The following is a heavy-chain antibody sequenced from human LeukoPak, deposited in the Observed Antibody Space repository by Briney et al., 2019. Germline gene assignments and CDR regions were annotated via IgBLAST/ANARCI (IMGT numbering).Heavy chain of an antibody. J-gene: IGHJ4*02. D-gene: IGHD5-18*01. Sequence: GGSLRLSCAASGFTFSSYGMHWVRQAPGKGLEWVAVISYDGSHKYYADSVKGRFTISRDNSKNTLYLQMNSLRAEDTAVYYCAKSIEDTVPFDYWGQGTLVTVSS. CDR3: AKSIEDTVPFDY. CDR1: GFTFSSYG. CDR2: ISYDGSHK. V-gene: IGHV3-30*18.